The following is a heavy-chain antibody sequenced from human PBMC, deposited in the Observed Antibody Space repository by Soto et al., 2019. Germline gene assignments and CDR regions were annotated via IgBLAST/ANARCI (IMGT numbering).Heavy chain of an antibody. J-gene: IGHJ4*02. CDR2: IRSKAYGGTT. V-gene: IGHV3-49*04. CDR3: TRAPRYSYFDY. D-gene: IGHD3-10*01. CDR1: GFTFCDYA. Sequence: LRLSCTASGFTFCDYAMIWVRQAPGKGLEWVGFIRSKAYGGTTEYAASVKGRFTISRDDSKSIAYLQMNSLKTEDTAVYYCTRAPRYSYFDYWGQGTLVTVSS.